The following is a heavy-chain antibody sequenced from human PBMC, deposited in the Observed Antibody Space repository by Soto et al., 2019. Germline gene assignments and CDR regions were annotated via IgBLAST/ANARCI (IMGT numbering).Heavy chain of an antibody. Sequence: PSETLSLTCTVSGGSVNTYNLFWAWVRQPPGKGLEWIGFISYSGTTHYSASLRSRVSISVDTSKKQFSLDLSSVTAADTAVYYCATMGTPVTGLYYFDYWGQGTLVTVSS. J-gene: IGHJ4*02. D-gene: IGHD4-17*01. V-gene: IGHV4-30-4*08. CDR3: ATMGTPVTGLYYFDY. CDR1: GGSVNTYNLF. CDR2: ISYSGTT.